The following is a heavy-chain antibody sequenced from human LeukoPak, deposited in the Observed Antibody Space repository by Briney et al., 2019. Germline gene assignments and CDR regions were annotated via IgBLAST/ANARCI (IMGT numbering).Heavy chain of an antibody. V-gene: IGHV4-34*01. J-gene: IGHJ3*02. CDR1: GGSFSGYY. Sequence: SETLSLTCAVYGGSFSGYYWSWIRQPPGKGLEWIGEINHSGSTNYNPSLKSRVTISVDTSKNEFFLQLNSVTPEDTAVYYSARANWRAFDIWGQGTMVTVSS. CDR3: ARANWRAFDI. D-gene: IGHD5-24*01. CDR2: INHSGST.